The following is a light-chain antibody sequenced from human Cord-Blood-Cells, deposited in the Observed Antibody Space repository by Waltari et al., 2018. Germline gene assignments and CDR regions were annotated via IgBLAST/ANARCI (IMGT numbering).Light chain of an antibody. CDR1: KLGDKY. Sequence: SYKLTQPPSVSVSPGHTASITCSGDKLGDKYACWYQQKPGQSPVLVIYQDSKRPSGIPERFSGSNSGNTATLTISGTQAMDEADYYCQAWDSSTYVFGTGTKVTVL. CDR2: QDS. V-gene: IGLV3-1*01. CDR3: QAWDSSTYV. J-gene: IGLJ1*01.